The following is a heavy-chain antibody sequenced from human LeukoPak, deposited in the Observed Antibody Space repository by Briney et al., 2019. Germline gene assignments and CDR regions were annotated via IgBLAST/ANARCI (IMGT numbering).Heavy chain of an antibody. D-gene: IGHD4-17*01. CDR1: GFSFISYA. CDR2: LSDDGRSK. V-gene: IGHV3-30*18. CDR3: AKRPSDYGDYVSYFDY. Sequence: GGPLSLSCAASGFSFISYALHWVRQAQGKGLEGVGVLSDDGRSKDYADSVKGRFTISRDNSKDTLYLQMNSLRDEDTAVYYCAKRPSDYGDYVSYFDYWGQGTLVTVSS. J-gene: IGHJ4*02.